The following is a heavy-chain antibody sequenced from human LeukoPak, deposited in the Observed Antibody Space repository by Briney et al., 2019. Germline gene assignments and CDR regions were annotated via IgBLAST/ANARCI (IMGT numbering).Heavy chain of an antibody. CDR2: IRYDGSNK. D-gene: IGHD5-18*01. V-gene: IGHV3-30*02. Sequence: QSGGSLRLSCAASGFTFSSYGMHWVRQAPGKGLEWVAFIRYDGSNKYFADSVKGRFTISRDNSKNTLYLQMNSLRTEDTAVYYRAKDTSGYSYGYDAFDIWGQGTMVTVSS. J-gene: IGHJ3*02. CDR3: AKDTSGYSYGYDAFDI. CDR1: GFTFSSYG.